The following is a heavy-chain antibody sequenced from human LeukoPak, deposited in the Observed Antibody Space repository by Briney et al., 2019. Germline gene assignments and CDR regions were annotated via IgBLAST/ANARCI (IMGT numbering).Heavy chain of an antibody. Sequence: ASVTVSCKASGYTFTGYYMHWVRQAPGQGLEWMGWINPNSGGTNYAQKFQGRVTMTRDTSISTAYMELSRLRSDDTAVYYCARDLGYSYGYDWGDWGQGTLVTVSS. J-gene: IGHJ4*02. D-gene: IGHD5-18*01. V-gene: IGHV1-2*02. CDR3: ARDLGYSYGYDWGD. CDR1: GYTFTGYY. CDR2: INPNSGGT.